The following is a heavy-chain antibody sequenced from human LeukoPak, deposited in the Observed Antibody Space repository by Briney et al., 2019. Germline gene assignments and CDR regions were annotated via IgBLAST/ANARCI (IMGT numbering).Heavy chain of an antibody. CDR2: ISWNSGSI. CDR1: GFTFDDYA. V-gene: IGHV3-9*03. Sequence: GGSLKLSCAASGFTFDDYAMHWVRQAPGKGLEWVSGISWNSGSIGYADSVKGRFTISRDNAKNSLYLQMNSLRAEDMALYYCAKAGVRDSSGWYYFDYWGQETLVTVSS. CDR3: AKAGVRDSSGWYYFDY. J-gene: IGHJ4*02. D-gene: IGHD6-19*01.